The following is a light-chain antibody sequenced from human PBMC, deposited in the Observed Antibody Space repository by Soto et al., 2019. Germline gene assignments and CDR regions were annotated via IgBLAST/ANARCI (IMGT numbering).Light chain of an antibody. J-gene: IGKJ5*01. CDR1: QSVSSK. CDR2: GAS. V-gene: IGKV3-15*01. CDR3: QQRHMWPIT. Sequence: EIVMTQSPATLSVSPGEGATLSCRASQSVSSKLAWYQQKPGQAPRLLIYGASTRATGIPARFSGSGSGTDFTLTISSLEPEDSAVYYCQQRHMWPITFGQGTRLEIK.